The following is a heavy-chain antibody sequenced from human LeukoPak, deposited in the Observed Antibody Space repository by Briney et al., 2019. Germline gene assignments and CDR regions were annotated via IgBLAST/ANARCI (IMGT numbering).Heavy chain of an antibody. CDR3: AREGRYYYGSGSYLGWFDP. V-gene: IGHV1-2*02. CDR1: GYTFTGYY. Sequence: GASVKVSCKASGYTFTGYYMHWVRQAPGQGLEWMGWINPNSGGTNYAQKFQGRVTMTRDTSISTAYMELSRLRSDDTAVYYCAREGRYYYGSGSYLGWFDPWGQGTLVTVSS. J-gene: IGHJ5*01. D-gene: IGHD3-10*01. CDR2: INPNSGGT.